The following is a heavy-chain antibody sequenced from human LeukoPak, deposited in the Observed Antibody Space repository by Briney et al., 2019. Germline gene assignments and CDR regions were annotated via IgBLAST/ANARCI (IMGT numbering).Heavy chain of an antibody. Sequence: GGSLRLSCAASEFIFSSYWMSWVRRAPGKGLEWVANIKKDGSDKYYVDSVKGRFTISRDNAKNSLYLQMNSLRAEDTALYYCAKGHYYDSSSFDYWGQGTLVTVSS. CDR1: EFIFSSYW. CDR3: AKGHYYDSSSFDY. J-gene: IGHJ4*02. D-gene: IGHD3-22*01. CDR2: IKKDGSDK. V-gene: IGHV3-7*03.